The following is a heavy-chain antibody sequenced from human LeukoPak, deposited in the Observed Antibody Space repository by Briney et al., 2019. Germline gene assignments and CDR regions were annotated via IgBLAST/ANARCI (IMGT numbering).Heavy chain of an antibody. Sequence: SETLSLTCTVSGGSISSSSYYWGWIRQPPGTGLEWIGSIYYSGSTYYNPSLKSRVTISVDTSKNQFSLKLSSVTAADTAVYYCARGGEAATFSHEIDYWGQGTLVTVSS. CDR2: IYYSGST. V-gene: IGHV4-39*01. D-gene: IGHD2-15*01. J-gene: IGHJ4*02. CDR3: ARGGEAATFSHEIDY. CDR1: GGSISSSSYY.